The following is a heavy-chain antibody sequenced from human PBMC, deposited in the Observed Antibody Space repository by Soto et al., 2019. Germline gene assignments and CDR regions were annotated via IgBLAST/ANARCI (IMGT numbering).Heavy chain of an antibody. CDR3: AKAGGGFISSSSWYNYYYYMDV. V-gene: IGHV3-23*01. CDR1: GFTFSSYA. D-gene: IGHD6-13*01. J-gene: IGHJ6*03. CDR2: ISGSGGST. Sequence: GGSLRLSCAASGFTFSSYAMSWVRQAPGKGLEWVSAISGSGGSTYYADSVKGRFTISRDNSKNTLYLQMNSLRAEDTAVYYCAKAGGGFISSSSWYNYYYYMDVWGKGTTVTVSS.